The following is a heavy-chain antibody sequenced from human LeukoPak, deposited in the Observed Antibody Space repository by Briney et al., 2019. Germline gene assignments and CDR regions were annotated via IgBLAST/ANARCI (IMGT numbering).Heavy chain of an antibody. CDR3: ARSATAVAELYYFDY. J-gene: IGHJ4*02. D-gene: IGHD6-19*01. CDR2: ISGRSTTI. V-gene: IGHV3-48*01. CDR1: GFTFSSHS. Sequence: GGSLRLSCEASGFTFSSHSMNWVRQAPGTGLEWLAYISGRSTTIFYADSVKDRFTISRDNAKNSLYLQMNSLRAEDTAVYYCARSATAVAELYYFDYWGQGTLVTVSS.